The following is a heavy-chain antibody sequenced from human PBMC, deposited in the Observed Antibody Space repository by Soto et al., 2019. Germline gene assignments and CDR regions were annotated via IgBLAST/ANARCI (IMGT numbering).Heavy chain of an antibody. J-gene: IGHJ6*01. V-gene: IGHV3-30-3*01. D-gene: IGHD6-13*01. Sequence: WGSLGLGCASSGFTFSHYTMHWVRQAPGKGLDLVALISYTGNNKYYADSVKGRFTISRDNSKNTLYLQMNSLRAEDTAVYYCAKEIAAAGTPFYYYYYGMDVWGQGTTVTVSS. CDR2: ISYTGNNK. CDR3: AKEIAAAGTPFYYYYYGMDV. CDR1: GFTFSHYT.